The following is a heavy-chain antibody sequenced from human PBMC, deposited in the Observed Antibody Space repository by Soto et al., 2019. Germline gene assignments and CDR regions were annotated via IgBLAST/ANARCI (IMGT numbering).Heavy chain of an antibody. CDR3: VRELIPAAGSIDF. V-gene: IGHV4-61*01. Sequence: PSETLSLTCTVSGGSVSSGSYFWIRQSPGKGLEWIASLYYSGSTNYNPSLKSRVTTSVDTSKNQFSLKLNSVTAADTAVYFCVRELIPAAGSIDFWGQGTLVTVSS. CDR2: LYYSGST. CDR1: GGSVSSGSYF. J-gene: IGHJ4*02. D-gene: IGHD6-13*01.